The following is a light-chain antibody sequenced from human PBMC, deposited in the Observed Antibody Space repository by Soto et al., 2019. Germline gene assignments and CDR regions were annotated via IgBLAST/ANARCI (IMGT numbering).Light chain of an antibody. CDR2: EAS. J-gene: IGKJ1*01. V-gene: IGKV3-11*01. Sequence: SQSPSTLSLSTGERAALFCRASQSIGGFLAWYQQRPGQAPRLLIYEASNRPTGIPARFSGSGSGTDFTLTISSLEPEDFAVYYCQQRSNWPPTWTFAQGTKVAIK. CDR3: QQRSNWPPTWT. CDR1: QSIGGF.